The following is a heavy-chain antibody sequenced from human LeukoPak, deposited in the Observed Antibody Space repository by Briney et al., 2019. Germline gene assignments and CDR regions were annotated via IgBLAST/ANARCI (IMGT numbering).Heavy chain of an antibody. J-gene: IGHJ4*02. CDR1: GYTFTSYY. D-gene: IGHD3-22*01. Sequence: ASVKVSCKASGYTFTSYYMHWVRQAPGQGLEWMGIINPSGGSTSYAQKFQGRVTMTRDTSTSTVYMGLSSLRSEDTAVYYCARVDIADSSGYKIDYWGQGTLVTVSS. CDR2: INPSGGST. V-gene: IGHV1-46*01. CDR3: ARVDIADSSGYKIDY.